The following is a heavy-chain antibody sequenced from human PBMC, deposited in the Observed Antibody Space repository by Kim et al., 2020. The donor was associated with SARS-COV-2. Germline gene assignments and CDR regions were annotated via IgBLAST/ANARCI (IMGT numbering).Heavy chain of an antibody. CDR1: GFTFSIYA. CDR3: ARDYGGNSGIDY. CDR2: VSYDGGNK. V-gene: IGHV3-30-3*01. J-gene: IGHJ4*02. Sequence: GGSLRLSCAASGFTFSIYAMYWVRQAPGKGLEWVAVVSYDGGNKYYADSVNGRFTISRDNSKNTLYLHMNSLRGEDTAVYFCARDYGGNSGIDYWGQGSL. D-gene: IGHD2-21*02.